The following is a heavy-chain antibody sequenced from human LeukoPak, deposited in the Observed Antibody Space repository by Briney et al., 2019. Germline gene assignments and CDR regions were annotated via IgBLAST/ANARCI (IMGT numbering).Heavy chain of an antibody. J-gene: IGHJ4*02. D-gene: IGHD6-19*01. CDR3: ARDQERNAVAGTLGY. CDR1: GFTFSSYS. V-gene: IGHV3-21*01. CDR2: ISSSSSYI. Sequence: GGSLRLSCAASGFTFSSYSMNCVRQAPGKGLEWVSSISSSSSYIYYADSVKGRFTISRDNAKNSLYLQMNSLRAEDTAVYYCARDQERNAVAGTLGYWGQGTLVTVSS.